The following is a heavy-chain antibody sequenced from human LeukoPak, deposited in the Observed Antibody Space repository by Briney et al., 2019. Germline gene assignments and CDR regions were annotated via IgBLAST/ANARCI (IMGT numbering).Heavy chain of an antibody. Sequence: GASVKVSCKASGGTFSSYAISWVRQAPGQGLEWMGGIIPIFGTANYAQKFQGRVTITADESTSTAYMELSSLRSEDTAVYYCARGNHYDFWSGYYTFDYWGQGTLVTVSS. J-gene: IGHJ4*02. CDR1: GGTFSSYA. CDR3: ARGNHYDFWSGYYTFDY. D-gene: IGHD3-3*01. V-gene: IGHV1-69*13. CDR2: IIPIFGTA.